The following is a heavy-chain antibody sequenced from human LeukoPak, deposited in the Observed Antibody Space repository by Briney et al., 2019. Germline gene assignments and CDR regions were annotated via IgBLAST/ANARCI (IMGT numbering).Heavy chain of an antibody. CDR1: GGSISSGGYY. CDR2: IYTSGST. Sequence: SETLSLTCAVSGGSISSGGYYWSWIRQPAGKGLEWIGRIYTSGSTNYNPSLKSRVTMSVDTSKNQFSLKLSSVTAADTAVYYCARGVFRYQLLYGAFDIWGQGTMVTVSS. V-gene: IGHV4-61*02. D-gene: IGHD2-2*02. J-gene: IGHJ3*02. CDR3: ARGVFRYQLLYGAFDI.